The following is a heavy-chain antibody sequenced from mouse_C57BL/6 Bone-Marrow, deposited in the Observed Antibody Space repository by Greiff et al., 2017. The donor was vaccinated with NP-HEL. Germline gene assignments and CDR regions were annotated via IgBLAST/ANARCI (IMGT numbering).Heavy chain of an antibody. Sequence: VQLQQSGAELVKPGASVKLSCTASGFNIKDYYMHWVKQRPEQGLEWIGRIDPEDGETKYAPNFQGKATMTADTSSNTAYLQLSSLTSEDTAVYYCARRGGYFDGWGTGTTVTVSS. CDR1: GFNIKDYY. V-gene: IGHV14-2*01. CDR3: ARRGGYFDG. CDR2: IDPEDGET. J-gene: IGHJ1*03.